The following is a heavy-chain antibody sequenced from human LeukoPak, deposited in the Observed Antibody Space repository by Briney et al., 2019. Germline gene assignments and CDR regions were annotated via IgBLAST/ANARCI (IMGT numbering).Heavy chain of an antibody. J-gene: IGHJ4*02. D-gene: IGHD2-15*01. CDR1: GGTFSSYA. Sequence: SVKVPCKASGGTFSSYAISWVRQAPGQGLEWMGRIIPILGIANYAQKFQGRVTITADKSTSTAYMELSSLRSEDTAVYYCARDLGYCSGGSCPNDYWGQGTLVTVSS. CDR2: IIPILGIA. V-gene: IGHV1-69*04. CDR3: ARDLGYCSGGSCPNDY.